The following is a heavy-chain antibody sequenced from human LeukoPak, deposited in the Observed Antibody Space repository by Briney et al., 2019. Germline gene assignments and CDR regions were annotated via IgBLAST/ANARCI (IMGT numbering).Heavy chain of an antibody. V-gene: IGHV3-23*01. CDR2: LTDSGGST. J-gene: IGHJ4*02. D-gene: IGHD2-2*01. Sequence: GGSLRLSCADSGFTFSGYAMCWVGQAPGKGLEWVSSLTDSGGSTYYTDSVRGRFTISRDNSRNTLYLQMNSLRAEDTAIYYCARRKGDCRTTSCTDYWGQGTLVTVSS. CDR3: ARRKGDCRTTSCTDY. CDR1: GFTFSGYA.